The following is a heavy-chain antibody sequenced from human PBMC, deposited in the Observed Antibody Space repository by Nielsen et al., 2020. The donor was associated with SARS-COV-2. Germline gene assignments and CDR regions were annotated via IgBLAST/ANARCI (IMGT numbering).Heavy chain of an antibody. D-gene: IGHD6-13*01. CDR3: ARRSSSWYGNWFDP. CDR2: INTNTGNP. Sequence: WVRQAPGQGLEWMGWINTNTGNPTYAQGFTGRFVFSLDTSVSTAYLQISSLKASDTAMYYCARRSSSWYGNWFDPWGQGTLVTVSS. J-gene: IGHJ5*02. V-gene: IGHV7-4-1*02.